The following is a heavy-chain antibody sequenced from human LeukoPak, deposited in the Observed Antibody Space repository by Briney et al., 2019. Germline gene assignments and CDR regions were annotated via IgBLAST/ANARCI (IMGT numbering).Heavy chain of an antibody. J-gene: IGHJ4*02. CDR3: ARSLSNTVRGVGDS. CDR1: GFTFSNYW. D-gene: IGHD3-10*01. Sequence: GGSLRHSCAASGFTFSNYWMNWVRQVPGKGLMWVSRMSGDGSNTNYADSVKGRFTISRDNAKDTLYLQMNSLRVEDTALYYCARSLSNTVRGVGDSWGQGTLVTVSS. CDR2: MSGDGSNT. V-gene: IGHV3-74*01.